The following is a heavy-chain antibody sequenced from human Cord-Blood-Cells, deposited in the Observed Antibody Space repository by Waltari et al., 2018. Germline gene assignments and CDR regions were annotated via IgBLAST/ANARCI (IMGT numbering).Heavy chain of an antibody. Sequence: SPIFGTANYAQKFQGRVTITADESTSTAYMELSSLRCEDTAVYYCARDEYDSSGYYFDYWGQGTLVTVSS. J-gene: IGHJ4*02. D-gene: IGHD3-22*01. V-gene: IGHV1-69*01. CDR3: ARDEYDSSGYYFDY. CDR2: SPIFGTA.